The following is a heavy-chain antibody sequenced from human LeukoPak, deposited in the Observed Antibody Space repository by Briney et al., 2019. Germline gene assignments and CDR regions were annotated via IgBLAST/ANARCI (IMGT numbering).Heavy chain of an antibody. V-gene: IGHV4-39*07. CDR3: ARDPGSSGYWYFDL. D-gene: IGHD6-19*01. J-gene: IGHJ2*01. CDR2: IYYSGST. CDR1: GGSISSSSYY. Sequence: PSETLSLTCTVSGGSISSSSYYWGWIRQPPGKGLEWIGSIYYSGSTYYNPSLKSRVTISVDTSGNQFSLRLTSVTAADTAVYYCARDPGSSGYWYFDLWGRGTLVTVSS.